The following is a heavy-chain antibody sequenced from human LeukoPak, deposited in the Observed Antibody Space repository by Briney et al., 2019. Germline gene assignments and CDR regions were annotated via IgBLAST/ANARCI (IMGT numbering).Heavy chain of an antibody. CDR1: GGSFSGYY. V-gene: IGHV4-34*01. CDR2: INHSGST. J-gene: IGHJ4*02. Sequence: PSETLSLTCAVYGGSFSGYYWSWIRQPPGKGLEWIGEINHSGSTNYNPSLKSRVTISVDTSKNQFSLKLSSVTAADTAVYYCARHYIAVAGLDYWGQGTLVTVSS. CDR3: ARHYIAVAGLDY. D-gene: IGHD6-19*01.